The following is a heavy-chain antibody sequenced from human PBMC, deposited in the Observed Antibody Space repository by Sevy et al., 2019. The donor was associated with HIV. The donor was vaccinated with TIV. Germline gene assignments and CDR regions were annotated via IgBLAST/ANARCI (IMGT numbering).Heavy chain of an antibody. CDR2: IYYSGST. V-gene: IGHV4-31*03. CDR3: ARHVFRDAFDI. Sequence: SETLSLTCTVSGGSISSGGYYWSWIRQHPGKGLEWIGYIYYSGSTYYNPSHKSRVTISVDTSKNQFSLKLSSVTAAATAVYYCARHVFRDAFDIWGQGTMVTVSS. J-gene: IGHJ3*02. D-gene: IGHD2-21*01. CDR1: GGSISSGGYY.